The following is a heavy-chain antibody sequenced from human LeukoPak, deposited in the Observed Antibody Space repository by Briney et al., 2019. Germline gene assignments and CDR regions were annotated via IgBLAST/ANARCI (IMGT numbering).Heavy chain of an antibody. CDR3: ARGGIAVTGTLRYDY. Sequence: GSLRLSCAASGFTFRNYWMHWVRQAPGKGLVWVSRIESDGSSTTYADSVKGRFTISRDNAKNTLYLQMNSLRAEDTAKYYCARGGIAVTGTLRYDYWGQGTLVTVSS. D-gene: IGHD6-19*01. CDR1: GFTFRNYW. CDR2: IESDGSST. J-gene: IGHJ4*02. V-gene: IGHV3-74*01.